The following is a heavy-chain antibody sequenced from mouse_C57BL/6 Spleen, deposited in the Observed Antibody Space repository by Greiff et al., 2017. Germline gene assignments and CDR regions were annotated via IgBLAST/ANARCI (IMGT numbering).Heavy chain of an antibody. CDR1: CYSITSGYY. Sequence: EVQLQQSVPGLVKPSQSLSLTCSVTCYSITSGYYWNCIRQFPGNKLEWMGYISYDGSNNYNPSLKNRISITRDTSKNQFFLKLNSVTTEDTATYYCASDYYARGDYWGQGATHTVSS. CDR2: ISYDGSN. V-gene: IGHV3-6*01. J-gene: IGHJ2*01. CDR3: ASDYYARGDY. D-gene: IGHD2-1*01.